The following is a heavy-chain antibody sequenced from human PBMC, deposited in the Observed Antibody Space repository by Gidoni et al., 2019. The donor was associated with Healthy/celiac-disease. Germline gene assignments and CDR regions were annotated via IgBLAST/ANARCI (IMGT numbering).Heavy chain of an antibody. CDR1: GFTFSSYA. CDR2: ISGSGGST. V-gene: IGHV3-23*04. CDR3: AVRVYDYVWGSYRHDAFDI. D-gene: IGHD3-16*02. J-gene: IGHJ3*02. Sequence: EVQLVESGGGLVQPGGSLRLSCAASGFTFSSYAMSWVRQAPGKGLEWVSAISGSGGSTYYADSVKGRFTISRDNSKNTLYLQMNSLRAEDTAVYYCAVRVYDYVWGSYRHDAFDIWGQGTMVTVSS.